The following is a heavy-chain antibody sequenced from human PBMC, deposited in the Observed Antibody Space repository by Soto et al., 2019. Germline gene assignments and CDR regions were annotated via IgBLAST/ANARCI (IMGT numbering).Heavy chain of an antibody. D-gene: IGHD6-19*01. CDR2: ISGSGGTT. J-gene: IGHJ1*01. Sequence: PRGPLRLACAAARITCRDCEVSLVRQAPGKGLEWVSGISGSGGTTYFTDSVKGRCTISRDNSKNTLYLQMSSLRAEDTAVYYCTKGVAGANWGQGTLVTVSS. V-gene: IGHV3-23*01. CDR1: RITCRDCE. CDR3: TKGVAGAN.